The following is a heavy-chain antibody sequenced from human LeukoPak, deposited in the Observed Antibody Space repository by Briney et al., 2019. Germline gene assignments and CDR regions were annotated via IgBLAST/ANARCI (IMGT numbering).Heavy chain of an antibody. CDR1: GYTFTSYY. V-gene: IGHV1-46*01. CDR3: ARDNSVGDTAWWFDP. D-gene: IGHD1-26*01. CDR2: INPSGSST. J-gene: IGHJ5*02. Sequence: ASVKVSCKASGYTFTSYYMHWVRQAPGQGLEWMGLINPSGSSTSYAQKFQGRLSLTRDMSTSTDYMELSSLRSEDTAVYYCARDNSVGDTAWWFDPWGQGTLVTVSS.